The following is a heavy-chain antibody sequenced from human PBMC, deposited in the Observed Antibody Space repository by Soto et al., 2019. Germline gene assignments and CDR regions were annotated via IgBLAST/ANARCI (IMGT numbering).Heavy chain of an antibody. V-gene: IGHV3-48*02. CDR1: GFTFSSYG. CDR3: ARGNYYDSSGYLDY. D-gene: IGHD3-22*01. CDR2: ISSSSSTI. Sequence: GGSLRLSCAASGFTFSSYGMHWVRQAPGKGLEWVSYISSSSSTIYYADSVKGRFTISRDNAKNSLYLQMNSLRDEDTAVYYCARGNYYDSSGYLDYWGQGTLVTVSS. J-gene: IGHJ4*02.